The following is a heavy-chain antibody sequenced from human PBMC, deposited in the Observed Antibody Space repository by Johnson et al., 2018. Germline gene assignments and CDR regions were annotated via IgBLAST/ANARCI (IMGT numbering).Heavy chain of an antibody. J-gene: IGHJ6*02. D-gene: IGHD3-10*01. CDR2: INSDGSST. Sequence: EVQLVETGGGLVQPGRSLRLSCTASGFTFGDYGMSWFRQAPGKGLEWVGRINSDGSSTSYADSVKGRFTISRDNAQNSLYLQMNSLRAEDTAVYYCARDDGSGIYYPDYFYGMVVWGQGATVTVSS. CDR1: GFTFGDYG. CDR3: ARDDGSGIYYPDYFYGMVV. V-gene: IGHV3-74*01.